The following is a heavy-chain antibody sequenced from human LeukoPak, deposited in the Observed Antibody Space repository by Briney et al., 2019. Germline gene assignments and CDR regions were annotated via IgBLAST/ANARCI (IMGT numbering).Heavy chain of an antibody. J-gene: IGHJ6*02. CDR1: GGSFSGYY. CDR3: ARVSSSTPYCSSTSCLSRYYYYYGMDV. Sequence: SETLSLTCAVYGGSFSGYYWSWIRQPPGKGLEWIGEINHSGSTNYSPSLKSRVTISVDTSKNQFSLKLSSVTAADTAVYYCARVSSSTPYCSSTSCLSRYYYYYGMDVWGQGTTVTVSS. CDR2: INHSGST. V-gene: IGHV4-34*01. D-gene: IGHD2-2*01.